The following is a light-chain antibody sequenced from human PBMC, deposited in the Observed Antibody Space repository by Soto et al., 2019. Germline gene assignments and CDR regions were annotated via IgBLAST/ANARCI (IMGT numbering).Light chain of an antibody. CDR1: QSVSSS. Sequence: ETVMTQSPATLSVSPGERVTLSCGASQSVSSSLAWYQQKPGQAPRLLIYGASTRATGIPARFSGRGSGTEFTLTISTLQSEDFAVYYCQQHYSWRYTFGQGTKLEIK. J-gene: IGKJ2*01. CDR2: GAS. CDR3: QQHYSWRYT. V-gene: IGKV3-15*01.